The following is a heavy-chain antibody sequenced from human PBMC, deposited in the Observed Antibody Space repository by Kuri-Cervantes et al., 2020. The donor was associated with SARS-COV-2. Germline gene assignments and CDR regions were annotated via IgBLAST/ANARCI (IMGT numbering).Heavy chain of an antibody. J-gene: IGHJ4*02. CDR3: ARDLPGYYSGGSCGGQFGY. D-gene: IGHD2-15*01. CDR2: MYYTGST. CDR1: NGSISSYY. V-gene: IGHV4-59*01. Sequence: ESLKISCTVSNGSISSYYWSWIRQPPGKGLEWLGYMYYTGSTNYNPSLKSRVTISVDTSKNQFSLKLSSVTAADTAVYYCARDLPGYYSGGSCGGQFGYWGQGTLVTVSS.